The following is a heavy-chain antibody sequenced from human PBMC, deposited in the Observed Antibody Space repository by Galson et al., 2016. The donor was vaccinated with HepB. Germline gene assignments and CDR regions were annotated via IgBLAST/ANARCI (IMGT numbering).Heavy chain of an antibody. V-gene: IGHV5-51*01. CDR1: GYSFTNYW. CDR2: IYPGDSDT. J-gene: IGHJ5*02. Sequence: QSGAEVKKPGESLKISCKGSGYSFTNYWIGWVRQLPGKGLEWMGTIYPGDSDTRYSPSFQGQVTFSADKSIRTAYLQWSILKTSDSAIYYCARQLFEDYSSGWLDPWGQGTLVTVSS. CDR3: ARQLFEDYSSGWLDP. D-gene: IGHD6-25*01.